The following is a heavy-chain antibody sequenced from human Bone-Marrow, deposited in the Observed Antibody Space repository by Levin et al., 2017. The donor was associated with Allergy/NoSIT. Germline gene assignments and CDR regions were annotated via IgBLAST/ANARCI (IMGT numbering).Heavy chain of an antibody. CDR3: AKESLGFCSSTSCYPGMGS. V-gene: IGHV3-23*01. D-gene: IGHD2-2*01. J-gene: IGHJ5*02. Sequence: ASVKVSCAASGFTFSNFGMSWVRQAPGKGLEWVSAIVGNGVATYHADSVKGRFTISRDNSKNTLYLQMNSLRAEDTAVYYCAKESLGFCSSTSCYPGMGSWGQGTLVTVSS. CDR2: IVGNGVAT. CDR1: GFTFSNFG.